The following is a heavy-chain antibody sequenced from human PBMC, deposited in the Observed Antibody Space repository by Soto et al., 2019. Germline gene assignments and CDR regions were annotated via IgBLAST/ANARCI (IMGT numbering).Heavy chain of an antibody. J-gene: IGHJ4*02. CDR3: AKKVIRSGSSNMAYEY. D-gene: IGHD3-3*01. CDR1: GFTFSNHA. CDR2: ISSSGSNT. V-gene: IGHV3-23*01. Sequence: EVQLLESGGDLVQPGGSLRLSCAASGFTFSNHAMSWARQAPGKGLEWVSSISSSGSNTYYADSVKGLFTISKDNTKNTLYLEMNSLRVDDTAVYYSAKKVIRSGSSNMAYEYWGQGTQVTVSS.